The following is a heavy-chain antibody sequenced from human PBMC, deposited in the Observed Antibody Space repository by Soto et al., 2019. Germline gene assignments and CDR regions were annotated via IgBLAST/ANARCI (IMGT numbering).Heavy chain of an antibody. J-gene: IGHJ5*02. D-gene: IGHD6-19*01. Sequence: SETLSLTCNMSGDSYSISTYSLSWVRQPPGKALQWIGFIYQSGVTSYNPSLASRVSISLDRSNNQCSLKLESVTAADTAVYFCAGMPYTSGLRFDPWGPGTLVTVSS. CDR3: AGMPYTSGLRFDP. CDR2: IYQSGVT. CDR1: GDSYSISTYS. V-gene: IGHV4-30-2*01.